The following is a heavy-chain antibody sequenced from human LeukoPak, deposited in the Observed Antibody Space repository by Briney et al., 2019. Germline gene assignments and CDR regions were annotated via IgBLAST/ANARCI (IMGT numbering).Heavy chain of an antibody. J-gene: IGHJ5*02. CDR1: GGSFSGYY. CDR3: ARFGNYDSSGSFDP. V-gene: IGHV4-34*01. D-gene: IGHD3-22*01. CDR2: INHSGST. Sequence: SETLSLTCAVYGGSFSGYYWSWIRQPPGKGLEWIGEINHSGSTNYNPSLKSRVTISVDTSKNQFSLKLSSVTAADTAVYYCARFGNYDSSGSFDPWGQGTLVTVSS.